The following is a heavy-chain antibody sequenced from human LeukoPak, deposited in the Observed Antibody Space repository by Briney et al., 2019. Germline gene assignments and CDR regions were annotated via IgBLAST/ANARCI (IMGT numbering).Heavy chain of an antibody. J-gene: IGHJ4*02. Sequence: PSETLSLTCGVSGGSVTSTNWWTWVRQPPGKGLEWIGEVHLDGRSNYNPSLKSRLTMSVDLSENHVSLKLTSVTAADTAVYYCAREGGFYRPLDYSGQGTLVTVSS. D-gene: IGHD3-3*01. CDR2: VHLDGRS. V-gene: IGHV4-4*02. CDR3: AREGGFYRPLDY. CDR1: GGSVTSTNW.